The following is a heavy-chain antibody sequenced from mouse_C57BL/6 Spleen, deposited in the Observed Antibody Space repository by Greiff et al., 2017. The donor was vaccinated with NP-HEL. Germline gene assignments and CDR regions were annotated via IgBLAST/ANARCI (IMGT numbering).Heavy chain of an antibody. CDR1: GYTFTSYW. J-gene: IGHJ2*01. CDR2: IDPSDSYT. Sequence: QVQLKQPGAELVMPGASVKLSCKASGYTFTSYWMHWVKKRPGQGLEWIGEIDPSDSYTNYIQKFKGKSTLTVDKSSSTAYMQLSSLTSEDSAVYYCARKGPYYFDYWGQGTTLTVSS. CDR3: ARKGPYYFDY. V-gene: IGHV1-69*01. D-gene: IGHD3-3*01.